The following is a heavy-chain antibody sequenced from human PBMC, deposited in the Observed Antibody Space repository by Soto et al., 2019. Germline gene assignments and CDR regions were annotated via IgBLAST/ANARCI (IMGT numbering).Heavy chain of an antibody. D-gene: IGHD2-15*01. J-gene: IGHJ4*02. Sequence: EVQLVESGGGLVQPGGSLRLSCAASGFTFSSYAMHWVRQAPGKGLEYVSAISSNGGSTYYANSVKGRFTISRDNSKNTLYLQMGSLRAEDMAVYYCARQGSGSYYSDYWGQGTLVTVYS. CDR3: ARQGSGSYYSDY. V-gene: IGHV3-64*01. CDR1: GFTFSSYA. CDR2: ISSNGGST.